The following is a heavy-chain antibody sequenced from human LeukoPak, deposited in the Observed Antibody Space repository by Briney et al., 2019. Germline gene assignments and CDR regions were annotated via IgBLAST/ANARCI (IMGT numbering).Heavy chain of an antibody. CDR3: ARRAGIAGYFQH. J-gene: IGHJ1*01. V-gene: IGHV4-59*08. CDR1: GGPISSYY. D-gene: IGHD2-21*01. CDR2: IYYSGNT. Sequence: SETLSLTCTVSGGPISSYYWSWIRQPPGKGLEWIGYIYYSGNTYYNPALQSRVTISIDTSKTQFSLKLSSVTAADTAVYYCARRAGIAGYFQHWGQGTLVTVSS.